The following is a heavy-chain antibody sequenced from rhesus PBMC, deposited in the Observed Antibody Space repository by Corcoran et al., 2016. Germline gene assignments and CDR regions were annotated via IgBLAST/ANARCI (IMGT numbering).Heavy chain of an antibody. CDR3: AGEVGYSGYSWVDY. D-gene: IGHD5-42*01. CDR1: GGSINSGYD. V-gene: IGHV4-76*01. CDR2: IDGSSGSP. J-gene: IGHJ4*01. Sequence: QVQLQESGPGVVKPSETLSLTCAVSGGSINSGYDWSWIRQPPGKGLEGIGYIDGSSGSPNYNPALKNRVTISKDASKNQFSLRVSSVTAADTAVYYCAGEVGYSGYSWVDYWGQGVLVTVSS.